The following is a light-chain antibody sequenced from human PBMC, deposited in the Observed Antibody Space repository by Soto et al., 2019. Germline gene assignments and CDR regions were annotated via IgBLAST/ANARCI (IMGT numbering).Light chain of an antibody. CDR3: SSYTSSSTGV. Sequence: QSALTQPASGSGSPGQSITISCTGTRSDVGGYNYVSWYQQHPGKAPKLMIYEVSNRPSGVSNRFSGSKSGNTASLTISGLHAEDEADYYCSSYTSSSTGVFGGGTKLTVL. J-gene: IGLJ2*01. CDR1: RSDVGGYNY. CDR2: EVS. V-gene: IGLV2-14*01.